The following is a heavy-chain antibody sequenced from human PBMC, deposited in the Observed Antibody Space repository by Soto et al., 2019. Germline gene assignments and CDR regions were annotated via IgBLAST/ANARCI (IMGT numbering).Heavy chain of an antibody. CDR1: GFAFSSYG. V-gene: IGHV3-23*01. J-gene: IGHJ4*02. D-gene: IGHD1-7*01. CDR3: AKDRRAGGNYGFYSDF. CDR2: SSATGAGT. Sequence: GGSLRLSCAASGFAFSSYGMTWVRQAPGKGLEWVSFSSATGAGTYYADSVKGRFTISRDNSKNTLYLQMTSLRADDTAVYYCAKDRRAGGNYGFYSDFWGQGALVTVSS.